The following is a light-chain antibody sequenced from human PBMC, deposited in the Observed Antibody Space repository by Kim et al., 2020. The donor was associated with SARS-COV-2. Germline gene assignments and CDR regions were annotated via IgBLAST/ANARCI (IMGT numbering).Light chain of an antibody. CDR2: AAS. Sequence: ASIGDRVTSTCRASQSIANYLNWYQHKPGKPPKFLIHAASNLQTGVPSRFSGSGSGTDFTLTITNFQPEDFATYYCQQSYTTPHSVGQGTKLEI. V-gene: IGKV1-39*01. J-gene: IGKJ2*03. CDR1: QSIANY. CDR3: QQSYTTPHS.